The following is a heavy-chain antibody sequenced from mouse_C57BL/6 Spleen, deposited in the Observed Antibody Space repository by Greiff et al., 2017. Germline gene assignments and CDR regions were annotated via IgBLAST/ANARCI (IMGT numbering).Heavy chain of an antibody. D-gene: IGHD1-1*01. CDR1: GYTFTSYW. J-gene: IGHJ1*03. V-gene: IGHV1-50*01. CDR3: ARRGLSSTGYFDV. Sequence: QVQLQQPGAELVKPGASVKLSCKASGYTFTSYWMQWVKQRPGQGLEWIGEIDPSDSYTNYNQKFKGKATLTVDTSSSTAYMQLSSLTSEDSAVYDCARRGLSSTGYFDVWGTGTTVTVSS. CDR2: IDPSDSYT.